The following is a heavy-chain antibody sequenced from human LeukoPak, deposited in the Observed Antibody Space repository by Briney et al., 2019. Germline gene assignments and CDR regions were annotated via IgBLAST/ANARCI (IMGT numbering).Heavy chain of an antibody. CDR2: IYHSGST. CDR1: GYSISSGYY. V-gene: IGHV4-38-2*01. D-gene: IGHD5-18*01. Sequence: SETLSLTCAVSGYSISSGYYWGWIRQPPGKGLEWIGSIYHSGSTYYNPSLKSRVTISVDTPKNQFSLKLSSVTAADTAVYHCAREARYSYGPFFDYWGQGTLVTVSS. CDR3: AREARYSYGPFFDY. J-gene: IGHJ4*02.